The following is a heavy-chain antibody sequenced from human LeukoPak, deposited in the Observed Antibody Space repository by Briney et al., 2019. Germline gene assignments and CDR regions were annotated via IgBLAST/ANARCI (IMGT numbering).Heavy chain of an antibody. CDR3: AKWRYCSSTSCHTDFDY. CDR2: ISGSGGST. D-gene: IGHD2-2*01. Sequence: PGGSLRLSCAASGFTFSSYAMSWVRQAPGKGLEWVLAISGSGGSTYYADSVKGRFTISRDNSKNTLYLQMNSLRAEDTAVYYCAKWRYCSSTSCHTDFDYWGQGTLVTVSS. V-gene: IGHV3-23*01. CDR1: GFTFSSYA. J-gene: IGHJ4*02.